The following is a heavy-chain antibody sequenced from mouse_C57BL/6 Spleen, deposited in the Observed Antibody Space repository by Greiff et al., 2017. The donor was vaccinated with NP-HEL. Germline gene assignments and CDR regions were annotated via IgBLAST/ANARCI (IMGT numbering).Heavy chain of an antibody. CDR1: GYTFTSYW. CDR2: IYPSDSET. J-gene: IGHJ3*01. Sequence: VKLQQPGAELVRPGSSVKLSCKASGYTFTSYWMDWVKQRPGQGLEWIGNIYPSDSETHYNQKFKDKATLTVDKSSSTAYMLLSSLTSEDSAVYYCASSKDYGRTGAWFAYWGQGTLVTVSA. CDR3: ASSKDYGRTGAWFAY. D-gene: IGHD2-4*01. V-gene: IGHV1-61*01.